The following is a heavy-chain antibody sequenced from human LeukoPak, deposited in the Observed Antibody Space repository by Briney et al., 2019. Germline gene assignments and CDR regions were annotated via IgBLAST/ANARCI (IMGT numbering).Heavy chain of an antibody. CDR1: GFTFSSYW. CDR3: ARDRPGHYFDY. V-gene: IGHV3-7*01. CDR2: IKQDGSEK. Sequence: GGSLRLSCAASGFTFSSYWMSWVRQAPGKGLEWVANIKQDGSEKYYVDSVKGRFTISRDNAKNSLYLQLNSLRAEDTAVYYCARDRPGHYFDYWGQGTLVTVSS. J-gene: IGHJ4*02.